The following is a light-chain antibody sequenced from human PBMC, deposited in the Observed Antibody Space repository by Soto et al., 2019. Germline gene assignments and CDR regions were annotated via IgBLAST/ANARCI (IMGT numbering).Light chain of an antibody. CDR3: QQYGSSSYT. CDR2: GAS. J-gene: IGKJ2*01. CDR1: QSVSSTY. V-gene: IGKV3-20*01. Sequence: EIVLTQSPGTLSLSPGERATLSCRASQSVSSTYLSWYQQNPGQAPRLLIYGASTRATGIPDRFSGSGSGTDFTLTISRLEPEYVAVYFCQQYGSSSYTFGQGTKLEIK.